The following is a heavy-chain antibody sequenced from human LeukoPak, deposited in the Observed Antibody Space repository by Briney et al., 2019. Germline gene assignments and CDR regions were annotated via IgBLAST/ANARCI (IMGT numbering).Heavy chain of an antibody. CDR2: IYTSGST. D-gene: IGHD3-22*01. V-gene: IGHV4-61*02. CDR1: GGSISSGNYY. J-gene: IGHJ5*02. CDR3: ARVHYYDASDYSTSNWFDP. Sequence: SETLSLTCTVSGGSISSGNYYWSWIRQPAGKGLEWIGRIYTSGSTNYNPSLKSRVTISVDTSKNQFSLKLSSVTAADTALYHCARVHYYDASDYSTSNWFDPWGQGTLVTVSS.